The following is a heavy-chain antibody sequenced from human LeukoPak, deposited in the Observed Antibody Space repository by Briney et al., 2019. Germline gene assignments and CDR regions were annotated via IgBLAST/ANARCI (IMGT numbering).Heavy chain of an antibody. CDR1: GFTFSSYS. V-gene: IGHV3-21*01. D-gene: IGHD3-10*01. CDR3: ARDQSDYYGSGSFYFRFDP. J-gene: IGHJ5*02. CDR2: ISSSSSYI. Sequence: GGSLRLSCAASGFTFSSYSMNWVRQAPGKGLEWVSSISSSSSYIYYADSVKGRFTISRDNAKNSLYLQMNSLRAEDTAVYYCARDQSDYYGSGSFYFRFDPWGQGTLVTVSS.